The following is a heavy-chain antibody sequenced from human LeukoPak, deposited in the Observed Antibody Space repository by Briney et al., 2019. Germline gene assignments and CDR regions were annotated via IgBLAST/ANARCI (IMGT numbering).Heavy chain of an antibody. D-gene: IGHD3-10*01. CDR1: GFTLSTDT. J-gene: IGHJ5*02. V-gene: IGHV3-21*06. CDR3: VRDFLGESGAGGP. Sequence: GGSLRLSCAASGFTLSTDTMNWVRQAPGKGLEWVSSISPTAISTWYADSLKGRFTISRDNARNLLFLEGNGLRAEDTGVFYCVRDFLGESGAGGPWGQGTLVTVSS. CDR2: ISPTAIST.